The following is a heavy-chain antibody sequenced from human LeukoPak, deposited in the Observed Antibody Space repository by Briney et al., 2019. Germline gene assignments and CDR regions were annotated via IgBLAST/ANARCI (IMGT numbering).Heavy chain of an antibody. Sequence: GGSLRLSCAASGFTFDDYAMHWVRQAPGKGLEWVSGISWNSGSIGYADSVKGRFTISRDNAKNSPYLQMNSLRAEDTALYYCAKDSGRYYDSSGYFPSFDYWGQGTLVTVSS. J-gene: IGHJ4*02. CDR1: GFTFDDYA. D-gene: IGHD3-22*01. CDR2: ISWNSGSI. CDR3: AKDSGRYYDSSGYFPSFDY. V-gene: IGHV3-9*01.